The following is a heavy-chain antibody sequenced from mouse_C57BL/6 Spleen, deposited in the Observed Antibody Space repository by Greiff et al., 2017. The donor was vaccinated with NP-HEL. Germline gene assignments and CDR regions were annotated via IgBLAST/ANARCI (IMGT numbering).Heavy chain of an antibody. CDR3: ARWDRYSNFHFDY. V-gene: IGHV1-80*01. D-gene: IGHD2-5*01. CDR1: GYAFRSYW. CDR2: IYPGDGDT. Sequence: VQLQQSGAELVKPGASVKISCQASGYAFRSYWMNWVKQRPGKGLEWIGQIYPGDGDTNYNGMLKGKATLTADKSSRTAYMQLSSLTSEDSAVYVCARWDRYSNFHFDYWGQGTTLTVSS. J-gene: IGHJ2*01.